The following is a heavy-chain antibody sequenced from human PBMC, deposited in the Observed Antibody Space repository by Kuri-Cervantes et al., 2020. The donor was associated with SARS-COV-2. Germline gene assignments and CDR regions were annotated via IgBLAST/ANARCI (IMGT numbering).Heavy chain of an antibody. CDR1: GGSISSSSYY. CDR3: ARGVNYFDIPGGY. CDR2: IYYSGST. D-gene: IGHD3-22*01. Sequence: ESLKISCTVSGGSISSSSYYWGWIRQPPGKGLEWIGSIYYSGSTYYNPSLKSRVTISVDTSKNHFSLKLTSVTAADTAVYYCARGVNYFDIPGGYWGQGALVTVSS. J-gene: IGHJ4*02. V-gene: IGHV4-39*07.